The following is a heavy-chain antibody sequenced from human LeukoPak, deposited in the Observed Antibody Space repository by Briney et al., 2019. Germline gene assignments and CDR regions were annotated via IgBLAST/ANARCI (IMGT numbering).Heavy chain of an antibody. J-gene: IGHJ4*02. CDR3: ARDSIAAAGTDY. CDR1: GFTVSSNY. CDR2: IYSGGST. D-gene: IGHD6-13*01. V-gene: IGHV3-66*01. Sequence: GGSLRLSCVASGFTVSSNYMSWVRQAPGKGLEWVSVIYSGGSTYYADSVKGRFTISRDNSKNTLYLQMNSLRAEDTAVYYCARDSIAAAGTDYWGQGTLVTVSS.